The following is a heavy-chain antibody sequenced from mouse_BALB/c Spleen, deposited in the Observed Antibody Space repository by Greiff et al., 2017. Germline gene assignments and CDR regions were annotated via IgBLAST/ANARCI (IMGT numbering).Heavy chain of an antibody. J-gene: IGHJ1*01. Sequence: VQGVESGPGLVAPSQSLSITCTVSGFSFTSYGVHWVRQPPGKGLEWLGVIWAGGSTNYNSAHMSRLSISKDNSKSEVFLNMNSLQTDDTAMYYCARDRKYGHCCWYLDDWGEGTTVTVSS. V-gene: IGHV2-9*02. CDR1: GFSFTSYG. CDR3: ARDRKYGHCCWYLDD. D-gene: IGHD2-10*02. CDR2: IWAGGST.